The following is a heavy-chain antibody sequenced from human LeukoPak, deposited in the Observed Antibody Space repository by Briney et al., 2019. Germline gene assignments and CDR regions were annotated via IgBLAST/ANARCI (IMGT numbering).Heavy chain of an antibody. V-gene: IGHV3-66*01. Sequence: SCAASGFTVSSNYMSWVRQAPGKGLEWVSVIYSGGSTYYADSVKGRFTISRDNSKNTLYLQMNSLRAEDTAVYYCARGSGVIEYSSSWFYFDYWGQGTLVTVSS. CDR2: IYSGGST. D-gene: IGHD6-13*01. CDR1: GFTVSSNY. J-gene: IGHJ4*02. CDR3: ARGSGVIEYSSSWFYFDY.